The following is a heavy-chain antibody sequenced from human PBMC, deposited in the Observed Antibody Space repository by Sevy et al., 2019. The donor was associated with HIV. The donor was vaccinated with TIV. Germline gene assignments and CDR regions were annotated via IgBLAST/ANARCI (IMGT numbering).Heavy chain of an antibody. CDR3: ARDPDKSGNY. Sequence: GGSLRLSCAASGFTFSSDAMHWLRQAPGKGLEWVAVTSHDERTKFYADSVKGRFTISRDNSKNMVYLQMDSLRPEDTSIYYCARDPDKSGNYWGQGTLVTVSS. V-gene: IGHV3-30*04. CDR2: TSHDERTK. J-gene: IGHJ4*02. CDR1: GFTFSSDA.